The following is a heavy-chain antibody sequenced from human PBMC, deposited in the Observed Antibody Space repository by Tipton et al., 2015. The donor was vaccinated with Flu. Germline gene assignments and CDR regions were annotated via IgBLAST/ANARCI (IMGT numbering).Heavy chain of an antibody. CDR1: GGSFSGYY. Sequence: TLSLTCAVYGGSFSGYYWSWIRQPPGKGLEWIGEINHSGSTNYNPSLKSRVTISVDTSKNQFSLKLSSVTAADTAVYYCAREVMVRGVMSRTTYYFDYWGQGTLVTVSS. CDR2: INHSGST. J-gene: IGHJ4*02. V-gene: IGHV4-34*01. CDR3: AREVMVRGVMSRTTYYFDY. D-gene: IGHD3-10*01.